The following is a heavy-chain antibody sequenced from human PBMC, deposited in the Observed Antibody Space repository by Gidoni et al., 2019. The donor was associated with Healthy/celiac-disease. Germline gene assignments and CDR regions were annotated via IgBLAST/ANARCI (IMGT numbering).Heavy chain of an antibody. CDR2: ISSSSSYT. CDR3: ARDVERGYSYGYLGY. Sequence: QVQLVESGGGLFKPGRCLSLSCAASGFHFSAYYMSWIRQAPGKGLEWVSYISSSSSYTNYADSVKGRFTISRDNAKTSLYLQMNSLRAEDTAVYYCARDVERGYSYGYLGYWGQGTLVTVSS. CDR1: GFHFSAYY. D-gene: IGHD5-18*01. J-gene: IGHJ4*02. V-gene: IGHV3-11*06.